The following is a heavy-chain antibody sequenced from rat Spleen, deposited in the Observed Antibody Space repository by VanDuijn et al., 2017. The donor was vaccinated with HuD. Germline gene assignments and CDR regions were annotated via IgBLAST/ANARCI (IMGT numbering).Heavy chain of an antibody. V-gene: IGHV5-27*01. CDR3: VRDGNNYWHFDF. D-gene: IGHD5-1*01. CDR1: GFTFSNYY. J-gene: IGHJ1*01. CDR2: ISAGGGST. Sequence: EVQLVESGGGLVQPGRSLKLSCAASGFTFSNYYMAWVRQAPTKGLEWVAYISAGGGSTYYRDSVKGRFTISRDNAKSTLFLQMDSLRSEDTATYYCVRDGNNYWHFDFWGPGTMVTVSS.